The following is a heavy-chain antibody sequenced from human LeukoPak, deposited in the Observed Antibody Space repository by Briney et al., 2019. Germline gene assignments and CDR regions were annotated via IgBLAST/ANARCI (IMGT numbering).Heavy chain of an antibody. CDR2: INPSGGST. CDR3: AREQSSVYGMDV. D-gene: IGHD1-26*01. CDR1: GGTFSSYA. Sequence: ASVKVSCKASGGTFSSYAISWVRQAPGQGLEWMGIINPSGGSTSYAQKFQGRVTMTRDTSTSTVYMELSSLRSEDTAVYYCAREQSSVYGMDVWGQGTTVTVSS. J-gene: IGHJ6*02. V-gene: IGHV1-46*01.